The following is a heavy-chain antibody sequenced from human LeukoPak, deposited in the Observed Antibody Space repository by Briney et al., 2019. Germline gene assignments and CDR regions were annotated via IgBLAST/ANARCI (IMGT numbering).Heavy chain of an antibody. CDR3: ARDERDYGGNSNMDV. CDR1: GYTFTGYY. CDR2: INPNSGGT. Sequence: ASVKVSCKASGYTFTGYYMHWVRQAPGQGLEWMGWINPNSGGTNYAQKFQGRVTMTRDTSISTAYMELSRLRSDDTAVYYCARDERDYGGNSNMDVWGKGTTVTVSS. J-gene: IGHJ6*03. D-gene: IGHD4-23*01. V-gene: IGHV1-2*02.